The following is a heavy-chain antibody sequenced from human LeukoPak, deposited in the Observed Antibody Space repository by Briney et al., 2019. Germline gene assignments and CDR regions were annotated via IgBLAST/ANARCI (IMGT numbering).Heavy chain of an antibody. CDR1: GGSISSSSYY. V-gene: IGHV4-39*07. CDR3: ATTPDYGGNSAFDY. Sequence: SETLSLTCTVSGGSISSSSYYWGWIRQPPGKGLEWIGSIYYSGSTYYNPSLKSRVTISVDASKNQFSLKLSSVTAADTAVYYCATTPDYGGNSAFDYWGQGTLVTVSS. CDR2: IYYSGST. J-gene: IGHJ4*02. D-gene: IGHD4-23*01.